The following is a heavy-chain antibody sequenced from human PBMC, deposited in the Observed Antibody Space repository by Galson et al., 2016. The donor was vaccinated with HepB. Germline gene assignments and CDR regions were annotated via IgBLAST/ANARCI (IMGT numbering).Heavy chain of an antibody. Sequence: SLRLSCAASGFTFTSYSMNWVRQAPGKGLEWVSSISSSSTYIYYADSVKGRFTISRDSAKNSLYLQMNSLRADDTAVYYCARGAEWLALWYFDYWGQGTQVTVSS. D-gene: IGHD6-19*01. CDR3: ARGAEWLALWYFDY. J-gene: IGHJ4*02. V-gene: IGHV3-21*01. CDR2: ISSSSTYI. CDR1: GFTFTSYS.